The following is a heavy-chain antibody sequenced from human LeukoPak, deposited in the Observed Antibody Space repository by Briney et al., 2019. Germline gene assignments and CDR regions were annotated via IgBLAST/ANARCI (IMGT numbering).Heavy chain of an antibody. CDR3: ARGMGATANIDY. CDR2: INHSGST. J-gene: IGHJ4*02. CDR1: GGSFSGYY. V-gene: IGHV4-34*01. D-gene: IGHD1-26*01. Sequence: SETLSLTCAVYGGSFSGYYWSWIRQPPGKGLEWIGEINHSGSTNYNPSLKSRVTISVDTSKNQFSLKLSSVTAADTAVYYCARGMGATANIDYWGQGTLVTVSS.